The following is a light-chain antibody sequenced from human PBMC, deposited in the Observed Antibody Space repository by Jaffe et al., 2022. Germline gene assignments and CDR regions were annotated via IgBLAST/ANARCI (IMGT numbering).Light chain of an antibody. V-gene: IGKV3-20*01. CDR3: QQHGESLYT. CDR2: GAS. Sequence: EIVLTQSPGTVSLSPGERATLSCRASQSVDTKNLAWYQQKPGQGPRLLIYGASTRATGIPDRFSGGGSGTDFTLTISRLEPEDFAVYYCQQHGESLYTFGQGTKLEIK. J-gene: IGKJ2*01. CDR1: QSVDTKN.